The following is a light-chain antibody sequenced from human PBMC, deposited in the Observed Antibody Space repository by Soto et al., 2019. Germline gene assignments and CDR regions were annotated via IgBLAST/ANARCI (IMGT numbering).Light chain of an antibody. V-gene: IGKV3-15*01. CDR1: QSISDT. Sequence: EIVLTQSPDTLSLSPGDNATVSCRASQSISDTLAWYQQKPGQAPRLLIYGASKRATGFPARFSGSGSGTDFTLTISSLQSEDFAVYYCQQYNNWPWTFGQGTKVDIK. CDR3: QQYNNWPWT. J-gene: IGKJ1*01. CDR2: GAS.